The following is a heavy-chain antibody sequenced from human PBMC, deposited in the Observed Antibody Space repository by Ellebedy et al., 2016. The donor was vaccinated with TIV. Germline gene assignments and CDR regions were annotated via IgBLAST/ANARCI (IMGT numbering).Heavy chain of an antibody. CDR2: IKQDGSEK. V-gene: IGHV3-7*01. CDR3: ARGWELIRY. CDR1: GFTLNTYW. J-gene: IGHJ4*02. Sequence: GESLKISXAASGFTLNTYWMGWVRQAPGKGLEWVANIKQDGSEKYYVDSVKGRFTISRDNAKNSLYLQMNSLRAEDTAVYYCARGWELIRYWGQGTLVTVSS. D-gene: IGHD3-10*01.